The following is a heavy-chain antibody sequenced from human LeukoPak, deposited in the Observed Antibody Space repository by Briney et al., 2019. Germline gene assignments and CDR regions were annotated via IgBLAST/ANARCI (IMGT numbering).Heavy chain of an antibody. CDR1: GFTFTAYL. CDR3: VRESEYYFDHSASFDY. D-gene: IGHD3-22*01. V-gene: IGHV3-30-3*01. CDR2: MSSDGNAM. Sequence: GGSLRLSCAASGFTFTAYLIHWVRQAPGKGLEWVAVMSSDGNAMFYADSVKGRFTISRDNSKNTLYLQMNSLRAKDTAVYYCVRESEYYFDHSASFDYWGQGTLVTVSS. J-gene: IGHJ4*02.